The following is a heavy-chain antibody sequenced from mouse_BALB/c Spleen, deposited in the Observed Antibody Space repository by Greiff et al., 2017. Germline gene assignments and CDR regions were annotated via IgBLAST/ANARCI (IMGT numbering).Heavy chain of an antibody. CDR3: ARTEDVAY. Sequence: EVQLQESGPGLVKPSQSLSLTCSVTGYSITSGYYWNWIRQFPGNKLEWMGYISYDGSNNYNPSLKNRISITRDTSKNQFFLKLNSVTTEDTATYYCARTEDVAYWGQGTLVTVSA. J-gene: IGHJ3*01. CDR1: GYSITSGYY. CDR2: ISYDGSN. V-gene: IGHV3-6*02.